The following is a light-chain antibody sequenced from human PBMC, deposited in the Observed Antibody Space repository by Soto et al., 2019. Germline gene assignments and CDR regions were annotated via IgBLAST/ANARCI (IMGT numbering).Light chain of an antibody. J-gene: IGLJ1*01. CDR2: GNS. V-gene: IGLV1-40*01. CDR1: SSNIGAGYD. CDR3: QSYDKSLSGSYV. Sequence: QSVLTQPPSVSGAPGQMVTISCTGSSSNIGAGYDVHWYQQFPGTAPKLLIYGNSNRPSGVPDRFSGSKSGTSASLAITGLQAEDEADYYCQSYDKSLSGSYVFGTGTKVTVL.